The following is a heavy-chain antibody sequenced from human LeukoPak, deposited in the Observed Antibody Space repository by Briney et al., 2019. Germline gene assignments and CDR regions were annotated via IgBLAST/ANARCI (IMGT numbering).Heavy chain of an antibody. J-gene: IGHJ3*02. V-gene: IGHV4-61*02. CDR3: ALGNCPTTSCYPGVAFDI. D-gene: IGHD2-2*01. Sequence: PSETPSLTCTVYGGSISSGGYFWSWLRQPAGKGLEWIGRFYASGSTNYNPSLQSRVTISVDTSKNQFSLKLTSVTAADTAVYYCALGNCPTTSCYPGVAFDIWGQGTMVTVSS. CDR1: GGSISSGGYF. CDR2: FYASGST.